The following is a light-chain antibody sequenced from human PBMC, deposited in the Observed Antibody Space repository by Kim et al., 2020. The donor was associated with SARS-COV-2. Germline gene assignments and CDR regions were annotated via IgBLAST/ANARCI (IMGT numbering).Light chain of an antibody. V-gene: IGLV3-9*01. Sequence: SYELTQPLSVSVALGQTARITCGGNNIENKNVHWYQQRPGQAPVLVMYRDNKRPSGIPERLSGSNSGNTATLTISRVQAGDEADYYCQVWDSRTVVFGGGTQLTVL. CDR2: RDN. CDR3: QVWDSRTVV. J-gene: IGLJ3*02. CDR1: NIENKN.